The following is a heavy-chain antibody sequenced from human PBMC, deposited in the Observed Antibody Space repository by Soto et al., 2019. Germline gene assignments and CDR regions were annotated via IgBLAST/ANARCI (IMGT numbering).Heavy chain of an antibody. D-gene: IGHD3-22*01. V-gene: IGHV5-10-1*01. Sequence: PGESLKISCKGSGYSFAGYWITWVRQMPGKGLEWVGRIDPSDSQTYYSPSFRGHVTISAAKSITTVFLQWSSLRASDTAMYYCARQTYHYASASNFHYYFDSCGQGTLVTVSS. CDR1: GYSFAGYW. CDR2: IDPSDSQT. CDR3: ARQTYHYASASNFHYYFDS. J-gene: IGHJ4*02.